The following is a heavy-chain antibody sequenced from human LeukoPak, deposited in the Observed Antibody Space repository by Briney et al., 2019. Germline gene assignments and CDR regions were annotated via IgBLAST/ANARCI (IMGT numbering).Heavy chain of an antibody. D-gene: IGHD3-22*01. CDR3: AREDSSGYYDY. V-gene: IGHV4-59*01. J-gene: IGHJ4*02. CDR2: IYYTGST. Sequence: PSETLSLTCTVSGGSISNYYWSWMRQPPGKGLEWIGYIYYTGSTNCNPSLKSRVTMSVDTSKNQFSLKLSSVTAADTAVYYCAREDSSGYYDYWGQGTLVTVSS. CDR1: GGSISNYY.